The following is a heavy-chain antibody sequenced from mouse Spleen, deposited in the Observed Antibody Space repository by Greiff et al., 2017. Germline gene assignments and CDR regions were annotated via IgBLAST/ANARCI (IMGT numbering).Heavy chain of an antibody. CDR2: INPYNGGT. Sequence: EVQLQQSGPVLVKPGASVKMSCKASGYTFTDYYMNWVKQSHGKSLEWIGVINPYNGGTSYNQKFKGKATLTVDKSSSTAYMELNSLTSEDSAVYYCARSDYDVGGGYYAMDYWGQGTSVTVSS. J-gene: IGHJ4*01. CDR3: ARSDYDVGGGYYAMDY. D-gene: IGHD2-4*01. V-gene: IGHV1-19*01. CDR1: GYTFTDYY.